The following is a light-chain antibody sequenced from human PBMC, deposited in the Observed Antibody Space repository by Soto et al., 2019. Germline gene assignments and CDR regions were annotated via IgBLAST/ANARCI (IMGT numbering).Light chain of an antibody. V-gene: IGKV3-20*01. CDR1: QSVSSSY. CDR3: QQYGSSPT. Sequence: EIVLTQSPGTLSLSPGERAILSCRASQSVSSSYLAWYQQKPGQAPRLLIYGASSSATGIPDRFSGSGSGTDFTLTISRLEPEDFAVYYCQQYGSSPTFGQGTKVEI. CDR2: GAS. J-gene: IGKJ1*01.